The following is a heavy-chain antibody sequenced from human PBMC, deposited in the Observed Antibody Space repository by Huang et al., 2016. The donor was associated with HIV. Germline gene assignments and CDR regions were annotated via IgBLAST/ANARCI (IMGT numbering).Heavy chain of an antibody. CDR3: ATKTAAMDI. V-gene: IGHV3-7*01. J-gene: IGHJ6*02. Sequence: VESGGRLVQPGGSIRLSCVGSTFTFGAYWMSWVRQSPGKGLEWEANIKQDEREKYYVECVKGRCNISRDNAKKVLFLEMNNVRVEDTATYYCATKTAAMDIWGQGTTVTVS. CDR1: TFTFGAYW. CDR2: IKQDEREK. D-gene: IGHD1-7*01.